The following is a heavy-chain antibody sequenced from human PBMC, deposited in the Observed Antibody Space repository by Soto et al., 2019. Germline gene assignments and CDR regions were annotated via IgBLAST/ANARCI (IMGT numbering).Heavy chain of an antibody. CDR3: ARALESGSWSGGWFDP. V-gene: IGHV3-53*02. D-gene: IGHD6-13*01. CDR2: IYSGGST. J-gene: IGHJ5*02. CDR1: GFTVSSNY. Sequence: EVQLVETGGGLIQPGGSLRLSCAASGFTVSSNYMSWVRQAPGKGLEWASVIYSGGSTYYADSVKGRFTISRDNSKNKLDLQMNSLRAEDTAVYYCARALESGSWSGGWFDPWGQRTLVTVAS.